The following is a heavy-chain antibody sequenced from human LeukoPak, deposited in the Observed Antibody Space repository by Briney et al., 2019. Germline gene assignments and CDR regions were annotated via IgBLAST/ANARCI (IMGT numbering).Heavy chain of an antibody. CDR3: AKDPPRYEYSYGYS. Sequence: VGSLRLSCAASGFTFSSSAMSWVREGPGKGLGWGSAISGSGGSTYYADSVKGRFTISRDNSKNTLYLQMNSLRAEDTAVYYCAKDPPRYEYSYGYSWGQGTLVTVSS. V-gene: IGHV3-23*01. D-gene: IGHD5-18*01. CDR1: GFTFSSSA. CDR2: ISGSGGST. J-gene: IGHJ4*02.